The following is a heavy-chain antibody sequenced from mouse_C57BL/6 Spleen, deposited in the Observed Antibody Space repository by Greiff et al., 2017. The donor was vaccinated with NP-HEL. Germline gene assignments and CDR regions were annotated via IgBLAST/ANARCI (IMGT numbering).Heavy chain of an antibody. D-gene: IGHD2-2*01. J-gene: IGHJ3*01. CDR2: IDPENGDT. CDR3: TRGLLWLRRGDWFAY. CDR1: GFNIKDDY. Sequence: EVQLQQSGAELVRPGASVKLSCTASGFNIKDDYMHWVKQRPEQGLEWIGWIDPENGDTEYASKFQGKATITADTSSNTAYLQLSSLTSEDTAVYYCTRGLLWLRRGDWFAYWGQGALVTVAA. V-gene: IGHV14-4*01.